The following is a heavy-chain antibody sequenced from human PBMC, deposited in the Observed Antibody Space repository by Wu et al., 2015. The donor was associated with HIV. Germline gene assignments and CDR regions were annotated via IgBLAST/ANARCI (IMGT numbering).Heavy chain of an antibody. CDR3: ARSHKSLQLRYQGNFDS. CDR2: INPKNGGT. CDR1: GYSFTDYY. J-gene: IGHJ4*01. V-gene: IGHV1-2*02. D-gene: IGHD2-15*01. Sequence: QVQLVQSGAEVKMPGASMKVSCKASGYSFTDYYIYWMRQAPGQGLEWMGWINPKNGGTNYARGFQGRLTMTRDMSTTTVYVELKRLTSEDTAMYFCARSHKSLQLRYQGNFDSWGQGTLVTVSS.